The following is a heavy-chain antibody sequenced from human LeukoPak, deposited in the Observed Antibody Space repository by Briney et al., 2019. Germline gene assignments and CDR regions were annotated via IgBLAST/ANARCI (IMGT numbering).Heavy chain of an antibody. CDR2: FDPEDGET. CDR3: ASGEVGVVYRAGGRYYYYYHAMDV. J-gene: IGHJ6*02. Sequence: ASVKVSCKVSGYTLTELSMHWVRQARGKGLEWMGGFDPEDGETIYAQKFQGRVSLTTDTSTSTAYMELRSLRSDDTAVYYCASGEVGVVYRAGGRYYYYYHAMDVWGQGTTVTVSS. D-gene: IGHD2-15*01. V-gene: IGHV1-24*01. CDR1: GYTLTELS.